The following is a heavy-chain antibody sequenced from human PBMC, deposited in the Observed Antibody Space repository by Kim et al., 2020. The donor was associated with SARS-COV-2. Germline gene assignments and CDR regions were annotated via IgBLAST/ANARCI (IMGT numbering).Heavy chain of an antibody. Sequence: GGSLRLSCAASGFTFSSYWMHWVRQAPGKGLVWDSRINSDGSSTSYADSVKGRFTISRDNAKNTLYLQMNSLRAEDTAVYYCARPRIGHFDYWGQGTLVTVSS. D-gene: IGHD2-21*01. CDR3: ARPRIGHFDY. CDR1: GFTFSSYW. V-gene: IGHV3-74*01. CDR2: INSDGSST. J-gene: IGHJ4*02.